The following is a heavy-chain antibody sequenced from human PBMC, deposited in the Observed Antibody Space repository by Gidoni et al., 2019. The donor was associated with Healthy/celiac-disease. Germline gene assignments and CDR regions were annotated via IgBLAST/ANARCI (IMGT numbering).Heavy chain of an antibody. CDR3: AKDKGIAVAGTGFDY. CDR2: ISYDGSNK. Sequence: QVQLVESGGGVVQPGRSLRLSCAASGFTFSSYGMHWVRQAPGKGLEWVAVISYDGSNKYYADSVKGRFAISRDNSKNTLYLQMNSLRAEDTAVYYCAKDKGIAVAGTGFDYWGQGTLVTVSS. V-gene: IGHV3-30*18. J-gene: IGHJ4*02. D-gene: IGHD6-19*01. CDR1: GFTFSSYG.